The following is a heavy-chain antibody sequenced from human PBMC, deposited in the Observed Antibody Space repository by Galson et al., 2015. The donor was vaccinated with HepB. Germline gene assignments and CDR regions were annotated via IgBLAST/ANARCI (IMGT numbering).Heavy chain of an antibody. V-gene: IGHV3-49*03. CDR2: IRSKAYGGTT. CDR3: TRVRSSSSYYYYGMDV. J-gene: IGHJ6*02. CDR1: GFTFGDYA. Sequence: SLRLSCAASGFTFGDYAMSWFRQAPGKGLEWVGFIRSKAYGGTTEYAASVKGRFTISRDDSKSIAYLQMNSLKTEDTAVYYCTRVRSSSSYYYYGMDVWGQGTTVTVSS. D-gene: IGHD6-6*01.